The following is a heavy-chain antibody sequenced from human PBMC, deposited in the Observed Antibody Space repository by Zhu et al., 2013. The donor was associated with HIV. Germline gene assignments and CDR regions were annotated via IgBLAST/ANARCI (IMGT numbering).Heavy chain of an antibody. J-gene: IGHJ3*02. CDR3: AREGYDSSGYYYDDAFDI. V-gene: IGHV4-4*02. CDR1: GGSVTTNNW. D-gene: IGHD3-22*01. CDR2: TYPSGRT. Sequence: QVQLQESGPGLVKPSGTLSLTCAVSGGSVTTNNWWSWVRQPPGKGLEWVGETYPSGRTNYNPSLESRVTISVDQSKNEISLRLDSVTAADTAVYYCAREGYDSSGYYYDDAFDIWGQGTMVTVSS.